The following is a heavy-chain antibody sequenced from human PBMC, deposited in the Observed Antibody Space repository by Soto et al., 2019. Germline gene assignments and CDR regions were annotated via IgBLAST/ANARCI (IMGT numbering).Heavy chain of an antibody. CDR1: GFSFKNAW. J-gene: IGHJ4*01. V-gene: IGHV3-15*07. Sequence: EAELVESGGGLEKPGGSLTLSCAASGFSFKNAWMNWVRQAPGKGLEWVGRIKNKNDGGTTDYAAFVQGRFTISRDAPENTLYLHMTGLKTEDTAVYFCTGLWFGEIYNYWGQGSLVTVSS. CDR2: IKNKNDGGTT. D-gene: IGHD3-10*01. CDR3: TGLWFGEIYNY.